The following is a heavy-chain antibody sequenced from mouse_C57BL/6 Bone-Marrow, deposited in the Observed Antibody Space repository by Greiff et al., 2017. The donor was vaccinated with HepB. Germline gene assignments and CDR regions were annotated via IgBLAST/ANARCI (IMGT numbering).Heavy chain of an antibody. J-gene: IGHJ4*01. CDR3: ADDYYGTYAMDY. CDR2: IYPGNGDT. D-gene: IGHD1-1*01. CDR1: GYTFTSYN. V-gene: IGHV1-12*01. Sequence: SGAELVRPGASVKMSCKASGYTFTSYNMHWVKQTPRQGLEWIGAIYPGNGDTSYNQKFKGKATLTVDKSSSTAYMQLSSLTSEDSAVYFCADDYYGTYAMDYWGQGTSVTVSS.